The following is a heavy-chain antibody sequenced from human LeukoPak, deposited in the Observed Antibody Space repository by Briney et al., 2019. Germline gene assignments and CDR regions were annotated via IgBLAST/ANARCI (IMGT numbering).Heavy chain of an antibody. J-gene: IGHJ4*02. V-gene: IGHV4-59*08. Sequence: SETLSLTCTVSGGSLSSYYWSWIRQPPGKGLEWIGYIYYSGSTNYNPSLKSRVTISVDTSKNQFSLKLSSVTAADTAVYYCARRGVTGKGGFDYWGQGTLVTVSS. CDR2: IYYSGST. D-gene: IGHD3-10*01. CDR3: ARRGVTGKGGFDY. CDR1: GGSLSSYY.